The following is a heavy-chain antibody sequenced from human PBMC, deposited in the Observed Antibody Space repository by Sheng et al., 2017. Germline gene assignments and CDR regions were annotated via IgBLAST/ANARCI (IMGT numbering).Heavy chain of an antibody. V-gene: IGHV4-59*01. Sequence: QVQLQESGPGLVKPSETLSLTCTVSGGSISSYYWSWIRQPPGKGLEWIGYIYYSGSTNYNPSLKSRVTISVDTSKNQFSLKLSSVTAADTAVYYCARVPRGSVLGLFDYWGQGTLVAVSS. CDR2: IYYSGST. CDR3: ARVPRGSVLGLFDY. CDR1: GGSISSYY. J-gene: IGHJ4*02. D-gene: IGHD2-8*02.